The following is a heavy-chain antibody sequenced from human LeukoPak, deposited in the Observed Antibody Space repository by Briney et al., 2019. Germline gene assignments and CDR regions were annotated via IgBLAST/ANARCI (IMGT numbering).Heavy chain of an antibody. CDR1: GFTFSSYA. V-gene: IGHV3-30-3*01. D-gene: IGHD3-22*01. CDR2: ISYDGSNK. J-gene: IGHJ4*02. Sequence: GGSLRLSCAASGFTFSSYAMHWVRQAPGKGLEWVAVISYDGSNKYYADSVKGRFTISRDNSKNTLYLQMNSLRAEDTAVYYCAKDRPMYYYDSSGFFDYWGQGTLVTVSS. CDR3: AKDRPMYYYDSSGFFDY.